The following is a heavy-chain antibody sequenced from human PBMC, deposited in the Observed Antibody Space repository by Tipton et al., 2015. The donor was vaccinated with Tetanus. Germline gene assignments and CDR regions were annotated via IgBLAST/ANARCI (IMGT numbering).Heavy chain of an antibody. Sequence: TLSLTCTVSGASIRSYHWNWIRQPPGKGPEWIGYVYHSAFTNYNPSLQSRITISLDTSNNQFSLKLTPVTAADTAVYYCARGGSSSSWSYYFDSWGQGTLVTVSS. D-gene: IGHD6-13*01. CDR3: ARGGSSSSWSYYFDS. CDR1: GASIRSYH. V-gene: IGHV4-59*01. J-gene: IGHJ4*02. CDR2: VYHSAFT.